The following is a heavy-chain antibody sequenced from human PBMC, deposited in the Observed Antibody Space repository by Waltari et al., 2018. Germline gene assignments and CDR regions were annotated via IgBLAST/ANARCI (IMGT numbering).Heavy chain of an antibody. V-gene: IGHV3-30*02. J-gene: IGHJ3*02. CDR2: IRYDGSIK. CDR1: GFIFSSYG. D-gene: IGHD1-26*01. CDR3: AKDRFSGSFGFDI. Sequence: QVQLVDSGGGVVQPGGSLRLSCAASGFIFSSYGMHWVRQTPGKGLEWVAFIRYDGSIKYYADSVKGRFSISRDNSKNTLYLQLNSLRVEDTAVYYCAKDRFSGSFGFDIWGQGTMVTVSS.